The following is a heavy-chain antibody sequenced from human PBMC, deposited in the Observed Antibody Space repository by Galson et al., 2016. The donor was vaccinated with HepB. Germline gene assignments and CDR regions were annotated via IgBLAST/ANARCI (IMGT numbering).Heavy chain of an antibody. CDR3: ARDVWAARTDYYAMDV. J-gene: IGHJ6*02. CDR2: ISGSGGIT. Sequence: SLSLSCAASGFTFSNYAMNWVRQAPGKGLEWVSGISGSGGITYYADSVKGRFTISRDNAENSLYLQMNSLRAEDTAVYYCARDVWAARTDYYAMDVWGQGTTVTVSS. V-gene: IGHV3-23*01. CDR1: GFTFSNYA. D-gene: IGHD6-6*01.